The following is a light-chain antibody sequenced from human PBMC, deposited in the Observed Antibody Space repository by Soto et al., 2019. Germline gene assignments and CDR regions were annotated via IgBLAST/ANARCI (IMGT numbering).Light chain of an antibody. CDR1: QTVGSSF. J-gene: IGKJ2*01. CDR3: QQYAGSPRT. CDR2: GAS. Sequence: ENVLTQSPATLSLSPGERATLSCRASQTVGSSFLAWYQQKRGQAPRLLIYGASNRATGIPDRFSGSGSGADFTLTINRLEPEDFAVYYCQQYAGSPRTFGQGTKLEIK. V-gene: IGKV3-20*01.